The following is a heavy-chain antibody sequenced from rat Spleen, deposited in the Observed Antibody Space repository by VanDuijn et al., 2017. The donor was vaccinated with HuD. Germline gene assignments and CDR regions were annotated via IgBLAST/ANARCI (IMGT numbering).Heavy chain of an antibody. CDR3: AKGGPNIGTTLDY. V-gene: IGHV5-31*01. Sequence: EVQLVESGGGLVQPGRSMKLSCVASGFTFNNYWMTWIRQAPGKGLEWVASIINTGGSTYYPDSVKGRFTISRDNAKSTLYLQMGSLRSEDTATYYCAKGGPNIGTTLDYWGQGVMVTVSS. CDR1: GFTFNNYW. D-gene: IGHD1-5*01. CDR2: IINTGGST. J-gene: IGHJ2*01.